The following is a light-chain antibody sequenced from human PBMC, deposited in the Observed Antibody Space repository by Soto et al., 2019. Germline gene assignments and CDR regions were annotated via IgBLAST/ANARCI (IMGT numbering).Light chain of an antibody. CDR3: VTWDDSLNGPQ. J-gene: IGLJ2*01. CDR1: RFNVGRNA. Sequence: QSVLTQPPSASGTPGQRVTISGAGSRFNVGRNAVSWYQQVPGMAPKLLVFATDKRPSGVPDRFSGSASGASASLAISGLQSEDEADYYCVTWDDSLNGPQFGGGTKLTVL. V-gene: IGLV1-44*01. CDR2: ATD.